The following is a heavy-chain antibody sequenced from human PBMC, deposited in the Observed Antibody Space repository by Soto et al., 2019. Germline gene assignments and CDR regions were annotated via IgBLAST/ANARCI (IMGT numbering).Heavy chain of an antibody. CDR3: ARGAGRYCSGGSCSRLYYFDY. J-gene: IGHJ4*02. D-gene: IGHD2-15*01. V-gene: IGHV3-33*01. CDR2: IWYDGSNK. Sequence: QVQLVESGGGVVQPGRSLRLSCAASGFTFSSYGMHWVRQAPGKGLEWVAVIWYDGSNKYYADSVKGRFTISRDNSKNTLYRPMNSLRAEDTAVYYCARGAGRYCSGGSCSRLYYFDYWGQGTLVTVSA. CDR1: GFTFSSYG.